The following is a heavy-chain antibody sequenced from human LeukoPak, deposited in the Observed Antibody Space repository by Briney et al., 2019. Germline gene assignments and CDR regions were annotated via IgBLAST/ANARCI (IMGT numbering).Heavy chain of an antibody. CDR1: GFTFSNAW. CDR2: IKSKTDGGTT. Sequence: GGSLRLSCAASGFTFSNAWMNWVRQAPGKGLEWVGRIKSKTDGGTTDYAAPVKGRFTISRDDSKNTLYLQMNSLKTEDTAVYYCTMYCDFWSGRKYYYYYYGMDVWGQGTTVTVSS. D-gene: IGHD3-3*01. V-gene: IGHV3-15*07. CDR3: TMYCDFWSGRKYYYYYYGMDV. J-gene: IGHJ6*02.